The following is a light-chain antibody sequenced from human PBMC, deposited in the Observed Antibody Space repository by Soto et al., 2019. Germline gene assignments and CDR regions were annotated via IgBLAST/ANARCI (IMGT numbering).Light chain of an antibody. CDR2: DTS. CDR3: QQRSSWLT. J-gene: IGKJ4*01. CDR1: QSIRNS. V-gene: IGKV3-11*01. Sequence: ETVLTKSPATPPLSPGERATHSCRASQSIRNSLAWYQQKPGQAPRLLIYDTSNRATGIPARCSGSGCGTDFSLTVSSLEPEDCAVYYCQQRSSWLTFGGGTKVEIK.